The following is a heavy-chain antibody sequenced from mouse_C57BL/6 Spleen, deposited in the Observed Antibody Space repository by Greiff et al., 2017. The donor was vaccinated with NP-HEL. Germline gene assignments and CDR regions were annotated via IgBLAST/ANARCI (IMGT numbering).Heavy chain of an antibody. J-gene: IGHJ3*01. CDR2: IDPSDSET. V-gene: IGHV1-52*01. Sequence: QVQLQQPGAELVRPGSSVKLSCKASGYTFTSYWMHWVKQRPIQGLEWIGNIDPSDSETHYNQKFKDKATLTVDKSSSTAYMQPSSLTSEDSAVYYCARSYYGSSYFAYWGQGTLVTVSA. D-gene: IGHD1-1*01. CDR1: GYTFTSYW. CDR3: ARSYYGSSYFAY.